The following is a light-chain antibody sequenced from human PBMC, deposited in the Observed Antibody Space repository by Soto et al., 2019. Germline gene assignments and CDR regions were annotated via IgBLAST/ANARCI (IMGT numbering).Light chain of an antibody. V-gene: IGKV3-15*01. CDR2: GAF. CDR3: QQYNSWPLT. CDR1: QSVSNN. Sequence: EIVMTQSPATLSVSPGERATLSCRASQSVSNNLAWFQQKPDQAPRLLIYGAFARAPGVPARFSGSGSGTEFTLTISSLQSEDFAVYYCQQYNSWPLTFGGGTKVEIK. J-gene: IGKJ4*01.